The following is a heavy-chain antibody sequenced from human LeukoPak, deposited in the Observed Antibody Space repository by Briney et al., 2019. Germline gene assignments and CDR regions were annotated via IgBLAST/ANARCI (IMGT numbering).Heavy chain of an antibody. CDR2: MNPNSGNT. CDR3: ARLVVRGVMELSYYYGLDV. J-gene: IGHJ6*02. D-gene: IGHD3-10*01. V-gene: IGHV1-8*03. CDR1: GYTFTSYD. Sequence: ASVKVSCKASGYTFTSYDINWVRQATGQGLEWMGWMNPNSGNTGYAQKFQGRVTITRNTSISTAYMELSSLRSEDTAVYYCARLVVRGVMELSYYYGLDVWGQGTTVTVSS.